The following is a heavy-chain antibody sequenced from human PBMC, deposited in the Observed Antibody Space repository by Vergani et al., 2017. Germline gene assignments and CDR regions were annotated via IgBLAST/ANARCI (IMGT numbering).Heavy chain of an antibody. CDR1: GGSISSGDHC. J-gene: IGHJ6*03. CDR3: ARVDTQVPATAHFFYMDV. D-gene: IGHD6-25*01. Sequence: QVQLQESGPGVVKPSPTLSLTCAVSGGSISSGDHCWTWIRQRPGKDLEWIGYIFYSGTTYDNPSLRSRLTISGDTSQNQFSLKLRSVTAADTAVYYCARVDTQVPATAHFFYMDVWGKGTTVVDSS. CDR2: IFYSGTT. V-gene: IGHV4-31*11.